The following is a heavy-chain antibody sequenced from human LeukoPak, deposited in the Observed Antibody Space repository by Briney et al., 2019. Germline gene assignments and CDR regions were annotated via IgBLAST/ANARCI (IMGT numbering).Heavy chain of an antibody. J-gene: IGHJ5*02. V-gene: IGHV3-48*01. CDR1: GFTFSSHS. CDR3: ARDPLAYCGGDCENWFDP. D-gene: IGHD2-21*01. CDR2: ISSSSGTI. Sequence: GGSLRLSCAASGFTFSSHSMNWVRQAPGKGLEWVSYISSSSGTIYYADSVKGRFTISRDNAKNSLYLQMNSLRAEDTAVYYCARDPLAYCGGDCENWFDPWGQGTLVTVSS.